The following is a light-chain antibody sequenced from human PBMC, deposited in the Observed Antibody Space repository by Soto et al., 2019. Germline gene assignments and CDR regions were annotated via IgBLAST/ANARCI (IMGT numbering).Light chain of an antibody. CDR2: STS. Sequence: QAVVTQEPSLTVSPGGTVTLTCASSTGAVTSGSYPSWFQQKPGQAPRALIYSTSNKHFWTPARFSGSLLGGKAALTLSGVQPEDEAEYYCLLYYGGAQVFGGGTKLTVL. V-gene: IGLV7-43*01. CDR1: TGAVTSGSY. CDR3: LLYYGGAQV. J-gene: IGLJ2*01.